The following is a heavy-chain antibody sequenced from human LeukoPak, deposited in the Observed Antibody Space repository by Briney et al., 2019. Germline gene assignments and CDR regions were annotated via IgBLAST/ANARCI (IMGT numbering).Heavy chain of an antibody. CDR2: LSSGGHTE. Sequence: QPGGSLSLSCVPSGFSLIAYQMNWFCHAPGKGLKWVSHLSSGGHTEYYAESVRGRFTMSRYNAKNSLYLQMNSLKAEDTAVYYCARDTVNGPFVISLDYWGQGALVTVSS. CDR1: GFSLIAYQ. CDR3: ARDTVNGPFVISLDY. D-gene: IGHD2-8*01. J-gene: IGHJ4*02. V-gene: IGHV3-48*03.